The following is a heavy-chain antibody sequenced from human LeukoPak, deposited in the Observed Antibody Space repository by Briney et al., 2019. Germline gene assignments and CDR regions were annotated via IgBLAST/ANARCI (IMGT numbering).Heavy chain of an antibody. CDR1: GGPISSYY. V-gene: IGHV4-4*07. D-gene: IGHD6-13*01. Sequence: SETLSLTCTVSGGPISSYYWSWIRQPAGKGLDWIGRINTSGNCKYNPSLKSRVTISVDTSKNQFSLKLSSVTAADTAVYYCARETFGSSLPGVSVDVWGQGTTVTVSS. CDR3: ARETFGSSLPGVSVDV. J-gene: IGHJ6*02. CDR2: INTSGNC.